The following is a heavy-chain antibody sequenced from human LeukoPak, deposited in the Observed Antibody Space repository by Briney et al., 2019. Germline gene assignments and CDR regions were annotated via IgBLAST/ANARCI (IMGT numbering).Heavy chain of an antibody. CDR3: ATDLFLGMSGDY. J-gene: IGHJ4*02. CDR1: GYTFTSYD. D-gene: IGHD2/OR15-2a*01. V-gene: IGHV1-8*01. CDR2: MNPNSGNT. Sequence: ASVKVSCKASGYTFTSYDINWVRQATGQGLEWMGWMNPNSGNTGYAQKFQGRVTMTEDTSTDTAYMELSSLRSEDTAVYYCATDLFLGMSGDYWGQGTLVTVSS.